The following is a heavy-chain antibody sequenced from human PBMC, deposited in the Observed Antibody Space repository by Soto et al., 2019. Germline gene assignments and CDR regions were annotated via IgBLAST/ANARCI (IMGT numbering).Heavy chain of an antibody. CDR3: AREYRAAAAFNYYYYYGMDV. J-gene: IGHJ6*02. V-gene: IGHV3-33*01. CDR2: IWYDGSNK. CDR1: GFTFSSYG. Sequence: PGGSLRLPCAASGFTFSSYGMNWVLQAPGKGLEWVAVIWYDGSNKYYADSVKGRFTISRDNSKNTLYLQMNSLRAEDTAVYYCAREYRAAAAFNYYYYYGMDVWGQGTTVTVTS. D-gene: IGHD6-13*01.